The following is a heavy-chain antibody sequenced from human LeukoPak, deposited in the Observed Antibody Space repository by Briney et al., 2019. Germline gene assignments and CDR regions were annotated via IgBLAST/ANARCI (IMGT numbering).Heavy chain of an antibody. V-gene: IGHV1-8*03. J-gene: IGHJ4*02. CDR3: ARGRDYYGSGSYDY. CDR1: GYTFTSYD. D-gene: IGHD3-10*01. Sequence: ASVKVSCKASGYTFTSYDINWVRQATGQGLEWMGWMNPNSGNTGYAQKFQGRVTITRNTSISTAYMELSSLRSEDTAVCYCARGRDYYGSGSYDYWGQGTLVTVSS. CDR2: MNPNSGNT.